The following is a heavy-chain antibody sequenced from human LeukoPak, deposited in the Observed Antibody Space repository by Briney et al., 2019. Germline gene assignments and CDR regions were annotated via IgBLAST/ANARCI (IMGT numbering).Heavy chain of an antibody. D-gene: IGHD2-2*01. CDR2: ISGSGGST. CDR3: AKDIVVVPAAKQLYYYYGMDV. CDR1: GFTFSSYA. V-gene: IGHV3-23*01. J-gene: IGHJ6*02. Sequence: GGSLRLSCAASGFTFSSYAMSWVRQAPGKGLEWVLAISGSGGSTYYADSVKGRFTISRDNSKNTLYLQMNSLRAEDTAVYYCAKDIVVVPAAKQLYYYYGMDVWGQGTTVTVSS.